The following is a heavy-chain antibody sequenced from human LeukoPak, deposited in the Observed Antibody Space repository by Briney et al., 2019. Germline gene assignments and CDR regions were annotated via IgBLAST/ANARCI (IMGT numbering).Heavy chain of an antibody. CDR2: INPNSGGT. CDR1: GYTFTGYY. J-gene: IGHJ4*02. D-gene: IGHD3-10*01. V-gene: IGHV1-2*02. Sequence: GASVRVSCTASGYTFTGYYMHWVRQAPGQGLEWRGWINPNSGGTNYAQKFQGRVTMTRDTSISTAYMELSRLRSDDTAVYYCARGRYYYGSGSSFDYWGQGTLVTVSS. CDR3: ARGRYYYGSGSSFDY.